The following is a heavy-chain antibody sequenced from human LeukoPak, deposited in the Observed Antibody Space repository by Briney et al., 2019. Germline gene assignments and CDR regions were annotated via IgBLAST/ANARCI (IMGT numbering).Heavy chain of an antibody. CDR1: GGSISSYY. Sequence: PSETLSLTCTVSGGSISSYYWSWIRQPPGKGLEWIGSIYYSGSTYYNPSLKSRVTISVDTSKNQFSLKLSSVTAADTAVYYCARPLQSYYYMDVWGKGTTVTVSS. V-gene: IGHV4-39*07. D-gene: IGHD4-11*01. CDR3: ARPLQSYYYMDV. CDR2: IYYSGST. J-gene: IGHJ6*03.